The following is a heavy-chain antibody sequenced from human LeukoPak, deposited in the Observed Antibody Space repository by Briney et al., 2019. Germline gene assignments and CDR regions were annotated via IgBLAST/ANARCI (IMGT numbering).Heavy chain of an antibody. CDR1: GYTFTGYY. CDR2: INPNSGGT. D-gene: IGHD3-10*01. Sequence: ASVKVSCKASGYTFTGYYMHWVRQAPGQGLEWTGWINPNSGGTNYAQKFQGRVTMTRDTSISTAYMELSRLRSDDTAVYYCARDVFSVRGVIINTFDYWGQGTLVTVSS. J-gene: IGHJ4*02. V-gene: IGHV1-2*02. CDR3: ARDVFSVRGVIINTFDY.